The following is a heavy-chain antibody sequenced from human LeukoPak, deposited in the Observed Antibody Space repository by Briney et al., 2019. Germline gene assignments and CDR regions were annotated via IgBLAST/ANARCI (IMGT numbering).Heavy chain of an antibody. CDR3: ARARPYYYDTSASDY. D-gene: IGHD3-22*01. V-gene: IGHV1-18*01. CDR1: GYTFTNYG. J-gene: IGHJ4*02. CDR2: ISADSGNT. Sequence: ASVKVSCKASGYTFTNYGISWVRQAPGQGLEWMGWISADSGNTDYAQKFQGRFTMTVDTSTSTAYMELRSLRSDDTAVYYCARARPYYYDTSASDYWGQGTLVTVSS.